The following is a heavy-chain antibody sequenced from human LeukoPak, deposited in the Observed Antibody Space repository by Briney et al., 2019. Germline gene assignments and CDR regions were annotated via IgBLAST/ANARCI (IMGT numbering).Heavy chain of an antibody. V-gene: IGHV3-66*01. Sequence: PGGSLRLSCAASGSTVSSNYMSWVRQAPGKGLEWVSVIYSGGSTYYADSVKGRFTISRDNSKNTLYLQMNSLRAEDTAVYYCAREGCSGGSCSSFDYWGQGTLVTVSS. CDR1: GSTVSSNY. CDR2: IYSGGST. CDR3: AREGCSGGSCSSFDY. D-gene: IGHD2-15*01. J-gene: IGHJ4*02.